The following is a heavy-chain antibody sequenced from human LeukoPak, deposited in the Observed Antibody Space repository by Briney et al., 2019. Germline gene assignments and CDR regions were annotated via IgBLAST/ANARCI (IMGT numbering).Heavy chain of an antibody. V-gene: IGHV3-23*01. Sequence: GGSLRLSCAASGFTFSSYAMSWVRQAPGKGLEWVSAISGSGGSTYYADSVKGRFTISRDNSKNTLYLQMNSLKTEDTAVYYCTSPNPRPKLYDFWSGYYTGSYYYYGMDVWGQGTTVTVSS. D-gene: IGHD3-3*01. CDR2: ISGSGGST. CDR3: TSPNPRPKLYDFWSGYYTGSYYYYGMDV. J-gene: IGHJ6*02. CDR1: GFTFSSYA.